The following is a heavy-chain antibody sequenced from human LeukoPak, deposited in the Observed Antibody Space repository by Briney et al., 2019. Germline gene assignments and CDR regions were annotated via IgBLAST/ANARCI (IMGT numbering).Heavy chain of an antibody. D-gene: IGHD3-10*01. CDR3: ARQLYVSGSYYAPMDV. V-gene: IGHV4-59*05. Sequence: SETLSLTCTVSGASFSSYYWSWLRQPPGKGLEWIASVHYSGSTYYNPSLKSRLTISVDTSKNQFSLKVSSVTAADTAVYFCARQLYVSGSYYAPMDVWGKGTTVTISS. CDR2: VHYSGST. J-gene: IGHJ6*03. CDR1: GASFSSYY.